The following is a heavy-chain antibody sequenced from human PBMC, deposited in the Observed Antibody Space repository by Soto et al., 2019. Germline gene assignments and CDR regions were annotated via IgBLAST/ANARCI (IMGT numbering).Heavy chain of an antibody. J-gene: IGHJ6*02. CDR2: IYYSGST. CDR1: GGSISSGDYY. Sequence: KSSETLSLTCTVSGGSISSGDYYWSWIRQPPGKGLEWIGYIYYSGSTYYNPSLKSRVTISVDTSKNQFSLKLSSVTAADTAVYYCARASARRPRLYPVNGMDVWGQGTTVTVSS. CDR3: ARASARRPRLYPVNGMDV. D-gene: IGHD2-8*01. V-gene: IGHV4-30-4*01.